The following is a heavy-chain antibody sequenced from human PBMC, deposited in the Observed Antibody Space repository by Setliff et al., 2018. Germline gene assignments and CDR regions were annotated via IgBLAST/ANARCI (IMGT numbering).Heavy chain of an antibody. CDR3: VHIDYFGSGSYTPFDY. Sequence: PSETLSLTCTVSGGSISSRNYYWGRIRQPPGKGLEWIGSIYYSGTTYYSPPLKSRVTIPKDTSKNQVVLTMTNMDPADTATYYCVHIDYFGSGSYTPFDYWGQGTLVTVSS. CDR2: IYYSGTT. D-gene: IGHD3-10*01. J-gene: IGHJ4*02. CDR1: GGSISSRNYY. V-gene: IGHV4-39*06.